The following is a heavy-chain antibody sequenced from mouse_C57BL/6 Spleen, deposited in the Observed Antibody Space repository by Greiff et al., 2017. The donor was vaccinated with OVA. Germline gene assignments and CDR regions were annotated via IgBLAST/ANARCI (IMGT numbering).Heavy chain of an antibody. CDR3: ARGNPWYFDV. CDR2: ISYDGSN. CDR1: GYSITSGYY. V-gene: IGHV3-6*01. J-gene: IGHJ1*03. Sequence: EVQRVESGPGLVKPSQSLSLTCSVTGYSITSGYYWNWIRQFPGNKLEWMGYISYDGSNNYNPSLKNRISITRDTSKNQFFLTLNSVTTEDTATYYCARGNPWYFDVWGTGTTVTVSS.